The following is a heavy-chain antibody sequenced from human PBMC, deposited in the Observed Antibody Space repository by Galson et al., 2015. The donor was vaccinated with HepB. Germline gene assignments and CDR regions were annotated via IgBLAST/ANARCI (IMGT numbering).Heavy chain of an antibody. CDR3: ARDSWDSSGYLTS. D-gene: IGHD3-22*01. CDR2: ISYDGSTK. Sequence: SLRLSCATSGFSFSSYDIHWVRQAPGKGLEWVALISYDGSTKYYADSVKGRFTISRDNSKNTLYLQMNSLRDEDTAVYYCARDSWDSSGYLTSWGQGTLVTVSS. CDR1: GFSFSSYD. V-gene: IGHV3-30-3*01. J-gene: IGHJ5*02.